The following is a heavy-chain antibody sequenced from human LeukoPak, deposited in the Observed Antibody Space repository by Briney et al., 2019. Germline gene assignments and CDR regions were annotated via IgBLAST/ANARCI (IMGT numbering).Heavy chain of an antibody. Sequence: ASVKVSCKASGYTFTSYGISWVRQAPGQGLEWMGRISAYNGNTNYAQKLQGRVTMTTDTSTSTAYMELRSLRSDDTAVYYCASSPTRLSYYYYGMDVWGQGTTVTVSS. CDR3: ASSPTRLSYYYYGMDV. CDR2: ISAYNGNT. V-gene: IGHV1-18*01. CDR1: GYTFTSYG. D-gene: IGHD5-12*01. J-gene: IGHJ6*02.